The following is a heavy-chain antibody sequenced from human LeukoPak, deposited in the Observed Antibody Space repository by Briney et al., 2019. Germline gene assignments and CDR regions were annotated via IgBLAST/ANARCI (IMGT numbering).Heavy chain of an antibody. D-gene: IGHD1-26*01. CDR2: IYSGGST. V-gene: IGHV3-NL1*01. J-gene: IGHJ4*02. CDR1: GFTFSSYG. Sequence: GGSLRLSCAASGFTFSSYGMHWVRQAPGKGLEWVSVIYSGGSTYYADSVKGRFTISRHNSKNTLYLQMNSLRAEDTAVYYCARVLSGSYWVIDYWGQGTLVTVSS. CDR3: ARVLSGSYWVIDY.